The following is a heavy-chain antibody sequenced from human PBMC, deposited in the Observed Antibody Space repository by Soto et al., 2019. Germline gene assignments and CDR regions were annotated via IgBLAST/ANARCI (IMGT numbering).Heavy chain of an antibody. CDR3: ARGAYSNDYGDYVVFAY. V-gene: IGHV4-59*01. J-gene: IGHJ4*02. CDR2: IYYSGST. CDR1: GGSISSYY. D-gene: IGHD4-17*01. Sequence: SETLSLTCTVSGGSISSYYWSWIRQPPGKGLEWIGYIYYSGSTNYNPSLKSRVTISVDTSKNQFSLKLSSVTAADTAVYYCARGAYSNDYGDYVVFAYWGQGTLVTVSS.